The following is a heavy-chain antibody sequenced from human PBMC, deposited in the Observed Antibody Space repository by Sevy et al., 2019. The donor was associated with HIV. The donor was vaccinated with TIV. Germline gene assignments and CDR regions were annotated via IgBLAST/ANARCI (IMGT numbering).Heavy chain of an antibody. V-gene: IGHV5-51*01. CDR2: IYPGDSDV. CDR1: GYNFPNYG. Sequence: GESLKISCKGSGYNFPNYGIAWVRQMPGKDLEWMGIIYPGDSDVRYSPSFQGQVTFSADKCISTAYLQWSSLKASDSAIYYCARGVLASYFDYWGQGTLVTVSS. J-gene: IGHJ4*02. D-gene: IGHD2-8*01. CDR3: ARGVLASYFDY.